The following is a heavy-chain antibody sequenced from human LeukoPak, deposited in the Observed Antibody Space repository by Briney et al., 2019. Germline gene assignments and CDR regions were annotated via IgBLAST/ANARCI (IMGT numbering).Heavy chain of an antibody. Sequence: AGGSLRLSCAASGFTFSNYGMHWVRQAPGKGLEWVAFIRYDGSNKYYADSVKGRFAISRDNSKNTLYLQTNSLRSDDTAVYYCARGGPAARLITFGGVTDYWGQGTLVTVSS. CDR1: GFTFSNYG. CDR2: IRYDGSNK. D-gene: IGHD3-16*01. V-gene: IGHV3-30*02. J-gene: IGHJ4*02. CDR3: ARGGPAARLITFGGVTDY.